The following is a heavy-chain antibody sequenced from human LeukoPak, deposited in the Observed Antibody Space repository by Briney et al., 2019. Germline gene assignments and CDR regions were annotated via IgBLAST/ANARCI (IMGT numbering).Heavy chain of an antibody. CDR1: GFTFSSYA. V-gene: IGHV3-23*01. J-gene: IGHJ4*02. D-gene: IGHD3-9*01. Sequence: PGGSLRLSCAASGFTFSSYAMSWVRQAPGKGLEWVSAISGSGGSTYYADSVKGRFTISRDNSKNTLYLQMNSLRAEDTAVYYCAKLELLYYDILTGYGDYWGQGTLVTVSS. CDR2: ISGSGGST. CDR3: AKLELLYYDILTGYGDY.